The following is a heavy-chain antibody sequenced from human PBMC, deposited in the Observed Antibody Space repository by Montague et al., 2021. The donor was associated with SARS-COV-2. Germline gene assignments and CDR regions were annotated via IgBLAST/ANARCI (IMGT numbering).Heavy chain of an antibody. CDR3: TTGSISGSSSPYYYYYYGMDV. CDR1: GFTFSNAW. D-gene: IGHD6-6*01. J-gene: IGHJ6*02. Sequence: SLRLSCAAPGFTFSNAWMSWVRQAPGKGLEWVGRIKSKTDGGTTDYAAPVKGRFTISRDDSKNTLYLQMNSLKTEDTAVYYCTTGSISGSSSPYYYYYYGMDVWGQGTTVTVSS. CDR2: IKSKTDGGTT. V-gene: IGHV3-15*01.